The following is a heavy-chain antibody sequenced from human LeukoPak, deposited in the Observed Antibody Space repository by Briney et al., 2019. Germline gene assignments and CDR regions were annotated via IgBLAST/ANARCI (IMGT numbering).Heavy chain of an antibody. D-gene: IGHD5-12*01. CDR1: GYTFTSYY. J-gene: IGHJ5*02. CDR3: ARESTSGYDRDYWFDP. V-gene: IGHV1-46*01. CDR2: INPSGGST. Sequence: ASVEVSCKASGYTFTSYYMHWVRQAPGQGLEWMGIINPSGGSTSYARKFQGRVTMTRDMSTSTVYMELSSLRSEDTAVYYCARESTSGYDRDYWFDPWGQGTLVTVSS.